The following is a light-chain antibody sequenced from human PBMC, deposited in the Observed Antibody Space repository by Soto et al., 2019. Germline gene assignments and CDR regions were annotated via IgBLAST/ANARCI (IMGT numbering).Light chain of an antibody. Sequence: EIVLTQSPGTLSLSPGERATLSCRASQSVSSSYLAWYQQKPGQAPRLLIYGASSRATGIPDRFSGSGSGTDFTITISRLEHEDVAVYYCQQYGSSLYTFGQGTKLEIK. J-gene: IGKJ2*01. CDR3: QQYGSSLYT. CDR1: QSVSSSY. CDR2: GAS. V-gene: IGKV3-20*01.